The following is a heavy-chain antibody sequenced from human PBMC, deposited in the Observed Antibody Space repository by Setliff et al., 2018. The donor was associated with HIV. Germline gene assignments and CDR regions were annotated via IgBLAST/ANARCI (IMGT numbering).Heavy chain of an antibody. V-gene: IGHV4-59*08. Sequence: SETLSLTCTVSGGSISTYYWSWIRQPPGKGLEWIGSIYFTGSSDNNPSLKSRVTISVDTSKTQFSLKLGSVTAADTAVYFCARRFEQWLAFDYWGQGTLVTVSS. CDR1: GGSISTYY. D-gene: IGHD6-19*01. CDR2: IYFTGSS. CDR3: ARRFEQWLAFDY. J-gene: IGHJ4*02.